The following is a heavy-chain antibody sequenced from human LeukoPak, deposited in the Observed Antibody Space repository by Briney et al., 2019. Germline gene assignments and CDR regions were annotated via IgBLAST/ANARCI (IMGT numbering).Heavy chain of an antibody. CDR1: GFTFSSYW. CDR2: IKQDGSEK. Sequence: GGSLRLPCAASGFTFSSYWMSWVRQAPGKGLEWVANIKQDGSEKYYVDSVKGRFTISRDNAKNSLYLQMNSLRAEDTAVYYCARGGYYYDSSGYYLLPPFDYWGQGTLVTVSS. V-gene: IGHV3-7*01. J-gene: IGHJ4*02. D-gene: IGHD3-22*01. CDR3: ARGGYYYDSSGYYLLPPFDY.